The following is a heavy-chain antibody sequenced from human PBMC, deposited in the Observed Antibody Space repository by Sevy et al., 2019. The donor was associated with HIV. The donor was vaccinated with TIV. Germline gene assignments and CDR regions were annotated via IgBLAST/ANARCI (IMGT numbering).Heavy chain of an antibody. V-gene: IGHV1-18*01. D-gene: IGHD3-10*01. Sequence: ASVKVSCKASGFRFSSYSFSWVRQAPGQGLEWLGWMSAFNGNTNSAQQLKDRVTMTIDASRDTAYMELRSLRPDDTAVYYCGTSGTLITTKAGGFDVWGQGTRVTVSS. CDR2: MSAFNGNT. J-gene: IGHJ3*01. CDR1: GFRFSSYS. CDR3: GTSGTLITTKAGGFDV.